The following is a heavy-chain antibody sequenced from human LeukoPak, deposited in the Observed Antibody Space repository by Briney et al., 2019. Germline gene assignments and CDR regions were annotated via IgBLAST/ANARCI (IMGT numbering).Heavy chain of an antibody. CDR2: ISAYNGNT. J-gene: IGHJ4*02. D-gene: IGHD4-17*01. CDR1: GYTFTGYY. V-gene: IGHV1-18*04. Sequence: ASVKVSCKASGYTFTGYYMHWVRQAPGQGLEWMGWISAYNGNTNYAQKLQGRVTMTTETSTSTAHMELRSLRSDDTAVYSCARDTATYFDYWGQGTLVTVSS. CDR3: ARDTATYFDY.